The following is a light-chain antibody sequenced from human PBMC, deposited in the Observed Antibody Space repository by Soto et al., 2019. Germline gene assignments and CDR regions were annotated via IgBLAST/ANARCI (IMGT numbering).Light chain of an antibody. CDR3: QQYGTSPRT. J-gene: IGKJ1*01. V-gene: IGKV3-20*01. CDR2: AAS. Sequence: ENVLTQYPGTLSLSPGERVALSCRASQSVSSSHLAWYQQKPGQAPRLLMFAASSRATGTPDRFSGSGSGTDFTLTISRLEPEDFAVYYCQQYGTSPRTFGQGTKVDIK. CDR1: QSVSSSH.